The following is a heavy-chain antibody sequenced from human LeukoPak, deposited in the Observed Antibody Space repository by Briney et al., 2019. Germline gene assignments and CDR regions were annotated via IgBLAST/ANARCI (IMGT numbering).Heavy chain of an antibody. Sequence: GASVKVSCEAFGYTFSSYGISWVRQAPGQGLEWMGWISAYSGNTNYAQKLQGRVTMTADTSTNTAYMELRSLRSDDTAVYYCARGHPVYYDNSGYLPLDYWGQGTLVTASS. CDR1: GYTFSSYG. CDR3: ARGHPVYYDNSGYLPLDY. CDR2: ISAYSGNT. J-gene: IGHJ4*02. D-gene: IGHD3-22*01. V-gene: IGHV1-18*01.